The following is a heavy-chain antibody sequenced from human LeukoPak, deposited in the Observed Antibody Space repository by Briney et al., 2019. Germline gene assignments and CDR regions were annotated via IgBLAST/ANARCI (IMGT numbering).Heavy chain of an antibody. J-gene: IGHJ4*02. Sequence: PSETLSLTCTVSGGSISSSSYYWGWIRQPPGKGLEWIGSIYYSGSTYYNPSLKSRVTISVDTSKNQFSLKLSSVTAADTAVYYCAREGLNWAGTTAGDYWGQGTLVTVSS. CDR1: GGSISSSSYY. CDR3: AREGLNWAGTTAGDY. CDR2: IYYSGST. V-gene: IGHV4-39*07. D-gene: IGHD1-7*01.